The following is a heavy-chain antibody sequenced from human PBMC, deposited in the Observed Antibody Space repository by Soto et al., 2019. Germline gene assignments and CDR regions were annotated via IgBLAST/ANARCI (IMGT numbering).Heavy chain of an antibody. Sequence: KKGGATATVTCKASGYTFTDSGISTVRQAPGQGLDWMGWISAYNGNTKYAQKLQGRVTMTTDTSTSTAYMELRSLRSDDSAVYYCARDSPPVDYWGQGTLVTVSS. CDR1: GYTFTDSG. CDR2: ISAYNGNT. CDR3: ARDSPPVDY. J-gene: IGHJ4*02. V-gene: IGHV1-18*01.